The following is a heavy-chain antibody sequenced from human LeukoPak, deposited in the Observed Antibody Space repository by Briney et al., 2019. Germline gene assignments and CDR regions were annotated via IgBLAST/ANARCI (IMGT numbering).Heavy chain of an antibody. D-gene: IGHD2-15*01. J-gene: IGHJ5*02. V-gene: IGHV3-21*01. CDR2: ISSSGSYI. Sequence: GGSLRLSCAASGITFRSYSMNWVRQAPGKGLEWVSLISSSGSYIYYAGSVKGRFTISRDNAKNSLYLQMNGLRAEDTAVYYCAREYCSGGTCLPPTWGQGTLVTVSS. CDR1: GITFRSYS. CDR3: AREYCSGGTCLPPT.